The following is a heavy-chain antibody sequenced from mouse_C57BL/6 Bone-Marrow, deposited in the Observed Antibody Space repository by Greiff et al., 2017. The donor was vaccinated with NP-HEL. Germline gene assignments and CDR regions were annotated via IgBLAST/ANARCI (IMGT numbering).Heavy chain of an antibody. CDR2: IWGVGST. D-gene: IGHD2-4*01. Sequence: QVQLKESGPGLVAPSQSLSITCTVSGFSLTSYGVDWVRQSPGKGLAWLGVIWGVGSTNYNSALKSRLSISKDNSKSQVFLKMNSLQTDDTAMYYCAATMITTRDYYAMDYWGQGTSVTVSS. V-gene: IGHV2-6*01. J-gene: IGHJ4*01. CDR1: GFSLTSYG. CDR3: AATMITTRDYYAMDY.